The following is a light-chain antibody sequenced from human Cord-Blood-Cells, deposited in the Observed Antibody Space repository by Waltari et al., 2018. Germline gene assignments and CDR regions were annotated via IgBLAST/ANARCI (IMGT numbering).Light chain of an antibody. V-gene: IGLV1-40*01. Sequence: QSVLTQPPSVSGAPGQRVTISCTGSSSNIGAGYDVHWYQQLPGTAPKLLIYGNSHRPSGVPDRFSGSKSGTSASLAITGLQTGDEADYYCQSYDSSLSGWVFGGGTKLTVL. CDR1: SSNIGAGYD. CDR2: GNS. CDR3: QSYDSSLSGWV. J-gene: IGLJ3*02.